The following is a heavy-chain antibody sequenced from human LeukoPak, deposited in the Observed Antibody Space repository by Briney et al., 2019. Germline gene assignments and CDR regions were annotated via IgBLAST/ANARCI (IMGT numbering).Heavy chain of an antibody. J-gene: IGHJ4*02. V-gene: IGHV3-20*04. CDR1: GFTFSSYS. D-gene: IGHD2-15*01. Sequence: GGSLRLSCAASGFTFSSYSMNWVRQAPGKGLEWVSGINWNGDSTGYADSVKDRFTISRDNAKNSLYLQMNSLRAEDTALYYCARVPYCSGGSCKYYFDYWGQGTLVTVSS. CDR3: ARVPYCSGGSCKYYFDY. CDR2: INWNGDST.